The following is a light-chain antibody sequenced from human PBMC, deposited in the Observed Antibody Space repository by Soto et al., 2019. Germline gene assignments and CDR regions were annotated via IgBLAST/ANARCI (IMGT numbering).Light chain of an antibody. V-gene: IGLV7-46*01. Sequence: QAVVTQEPSLTVSPGGTVTLTCGSTTGAVTSGHYPYWFQQKPGQAPRTLIYDTNKRHSWTPARFSGSLLGGNAALILSGAQSEDESEYYCLLSYSGDDVFGAGTQLTVL. CDR1: TGAVTSGHY. CDR2: DTN. J-gene: IGLJ7*01. CDR3: LLSYSGDDV.